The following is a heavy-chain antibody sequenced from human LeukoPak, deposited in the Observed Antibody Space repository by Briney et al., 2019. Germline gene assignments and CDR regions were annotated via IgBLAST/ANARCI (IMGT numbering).Heavy chain of an antibody. CDR1: GYSLTTYW. CDR2: IYPGDSDT. D-gene: IGHD3-16*01. V-gene: IGHV5-51*01. J-gene: IGHJ5*02. CDR3: ARLGDKEGNWFDP. Sequence: GESLKISCKGSGYSLTTYWTGWVRQMPGKGLEWRGIIYPGDSDTRYSPSFQGQVTISADKSISTAYLQWSSLKASDTAMYYCARLGDKEGNWFDPWGQGTLVTVSS.